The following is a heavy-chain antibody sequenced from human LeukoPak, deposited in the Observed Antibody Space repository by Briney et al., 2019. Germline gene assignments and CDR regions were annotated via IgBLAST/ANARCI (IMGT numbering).Heavy chain of an antibody. V-gene: IGHV4-59*11. CDR3: ARDPYLTGKFDY. CDR1: GGSISSHY. D-gene: IGHD1-1*01. Sequence: SETLSLTCTVSGGSISSHYWSWIRQPPGKGLEWIGFIYYTGSTNYNPYNPSLKSRVTISVDTSKNQFSLKLSSVTAADRAVYYCARDPYLTGKFDYWGQGTLVTVSS. J-gene: IGHJ4*02. CDR2: IYYTGST.